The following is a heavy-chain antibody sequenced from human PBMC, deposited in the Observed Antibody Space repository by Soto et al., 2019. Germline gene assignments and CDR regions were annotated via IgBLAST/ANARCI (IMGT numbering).Heavy chain of an antibody. Sequence: SVKGSCNASGGTCSSYAISWVRRAPGQGLEWMGGIIPIFGTANYAQKFQGRVTITADKSTSTAYMELSSLRSEDTAVYYCASLHDFWSGSYGMDVWGQGTTVTVSS. V-gene: IGHV1-69*06. D-gene: IGHD3-3*01. J-gene: IGHJ6*02. CDR2: IIPIFGTA. CDR3: ASLHDFWSGSYGMDV. CDR1: GGTCSSYA.